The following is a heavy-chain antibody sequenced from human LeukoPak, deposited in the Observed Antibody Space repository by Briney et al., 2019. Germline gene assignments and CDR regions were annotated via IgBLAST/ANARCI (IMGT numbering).Heavy chain of an antibody. Sequence: ASVKVSCKASGYTFAIYGISWVRQAPGQGLEWMAWISPYDGDTNCAQNFEGRATMTTETSTSTAYMELRSLRSDDTAIYYCARDYCTRGGDCYKEDLFDPWGQGTLVTASS. CDR3: ARDYCTRGGDCYKEDLFDP. CDR1: GYTFAIYG. D-gene: IGHD2-21*02. J-gene: IGHJ5*02. CDR2: ISPYDGDT. V-gene: IGHV1-18*01.